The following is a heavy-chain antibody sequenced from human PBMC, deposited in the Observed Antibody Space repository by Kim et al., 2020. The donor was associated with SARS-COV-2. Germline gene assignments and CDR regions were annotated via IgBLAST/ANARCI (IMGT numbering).Heavy chain of an antibody. Sequence: SETLSLTCVVSGGSVSSGRYFWTWIRKPPGKGLEWIGFVYHNGSTNYNPSLKSRVTISVVTSKNQFSLKLNSVTAADTAVYYCARGLITTVRGNKNCFDPWGQGALVTVSS. CDR2: VYHNGST. J-gene: IGHJ5*02. CDR3: ARGLITTVRGNKNCFDP. D-gene: IGHD3-10*01. V-gene: IGHV4-61*01. CDR1: GGSVSSGRYF.